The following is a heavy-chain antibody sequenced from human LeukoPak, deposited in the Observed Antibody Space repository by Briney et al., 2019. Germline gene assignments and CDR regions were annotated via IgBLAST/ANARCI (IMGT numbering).Heavy chain of an antibody. D-gene: IGHD1-26*01. V-gene: IGHV4-4*07. CDR1: GGSISSYY. CDR3: ARDQPHTGSHPTGFDY. J-gene: IGHJ4*02. Sequence: SETLSLTCTVSGGSISSYYWSWIRQPAGKGLEWIGRIYSSGSTNYNPSLKSRVTMSVDTSKNQFSLKLTSVTAVDTAVYYCARDQPHTGSHPTGFDYWGQGTLVTVSS. CDR2: IYSSGST.